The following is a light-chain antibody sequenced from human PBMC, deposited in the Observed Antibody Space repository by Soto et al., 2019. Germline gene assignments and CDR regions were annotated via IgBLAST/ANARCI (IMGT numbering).Light chain of an antibody. CDR3: KPSFSPPYT. CDR1: QILSSR. V-gene: IGKV1-39*01. Sequence: IQMTQSPSALSASVGDRVTITCRASQILSSRLTWYQQKPGEAPKLLIYETSSLHSGVPARFGGSGSATDFTLTINSLQPEDFATYYCKPSFSPPYTVVQWPKREIK. CDR2: ETS. J-gene: IGKJ2*01.